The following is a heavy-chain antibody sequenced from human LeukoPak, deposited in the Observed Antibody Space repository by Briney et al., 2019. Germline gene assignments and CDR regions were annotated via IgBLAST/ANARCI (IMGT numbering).Heavy chain of an antibody. V-gene: IGHV3-30*02. D-gene: IGHD6-13*01. CDR3: AKDYSSSWLYYFDY. Sequence: QPGGSLRLSCAASGFTFSSYGMHWVRQAPGKGLEWAAFIRYGGSNKYYADSVKGRFTISRDNSKNTLYLQMNSLRAEDTAVYYCAKDYSSSWLYYFDYWGQGTLVTVSS. CDR2: IRYGGSNK. CDR1: GFTFSSYG. J-gene: IGHJ4*02.